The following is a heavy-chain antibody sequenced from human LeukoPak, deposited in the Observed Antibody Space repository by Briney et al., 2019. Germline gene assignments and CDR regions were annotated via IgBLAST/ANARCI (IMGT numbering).Heavy chain of an antibody. CDR3: AKDHCSSTSCPYYYYYYYMDV. V-gene: IGHV3-23*01. CDR2: ISGSAGET. Sequence: GGSLRLSCAASTFTFSNYAMSWVRQAPGKGLEWVSTISGSAGETYYADSVKGRFTISRDNSKNTLYLQMNSLRAEDTAVYYCAKDHCSSTSCPYYYYYYYMDVWGKGTTVTVSS. CDR1: TFTFSNYA. D-gene: IGHD2-2*01. J-gene: IGHJ6*03.